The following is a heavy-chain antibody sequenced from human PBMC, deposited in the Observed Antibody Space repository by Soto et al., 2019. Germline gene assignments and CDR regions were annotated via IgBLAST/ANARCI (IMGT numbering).Heavy chain of an antibody. V-gene: IGHV3-15*01. Sequence: GGSLRLSCAVSGFTFSNSYMSWVRQTPGKGLEWVGRIKRKSDGETTDYAVPVKGRFTISRDDAISTVYLQMNGLKTEDTAMYYCGTGSACGIWGQGTMVTVSS. CDR2: IKRKSDGETT. J-gene: IGHJ3*02. D-gene: IGHD7-27*01. CDR3: GTGSACGI. CDR1: GFTFSNSY.